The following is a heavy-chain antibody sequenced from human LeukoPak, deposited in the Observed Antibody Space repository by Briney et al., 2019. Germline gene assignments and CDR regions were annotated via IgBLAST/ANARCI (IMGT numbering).Heavy chain of an antibody. CDR1: GFTVSSNY. Sequence: GGSLRLSCAASGFTVSSNYMSWVRQAPGKGVEWVSLIYSGSSTNYADSVKGRFTISRDNSKNTLYLQMNSLRAGDTAVYYCARGPRPGSSGYPNLDDWGQGTLVTVSS. CDR3: ARGPRPGSSGYPNLDD. J-gene: IGHJ4*02. V-gene: IGHV3-53*01. D-gene: IGHD3-22*01. CDR2: IYSGSST.